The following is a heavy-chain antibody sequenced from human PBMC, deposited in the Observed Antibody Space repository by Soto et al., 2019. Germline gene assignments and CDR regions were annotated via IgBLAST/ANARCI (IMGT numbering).Heavy chain of an antibody. CDR2: MNPNSGNT. V-gene: IGHV1-8*01. CDR1: GYTFTSYD. D-gene: IGHD2-2*01. Sequence: ASVKVSCKASGYTFTSYDINWVRQATGQGLEWMGWMNPNSGNTGYAQKFQGRVTMTRNTSISTAYMELSSLRSEDTAVYYCASSLKYHNYYYMDVWGKGTTVTVSS. J-gene: IGHJ6*03. CDR3: ASSLKYHNYYYMDV.